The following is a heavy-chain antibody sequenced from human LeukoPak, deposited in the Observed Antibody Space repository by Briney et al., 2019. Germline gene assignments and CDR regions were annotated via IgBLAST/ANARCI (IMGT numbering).Heavy chain of an antibody. CDR2: IWYDGSNK. CDR1: GFTFSDYS. Sequence: PGGSLRLSCAASGFTFSDYSMNWVRQAPGKGLEWVAVIWYDGSNKYYADSVKGRFTISRDNSKNTLYLQMNSLRAEDTAVCYCARFRLWFGELSVGSYGMDVWGQGTTVTVSS. D-gene: IGHD3-10*01. V-gene: IGHV3-33*08. J-gene: IGHJ6*02. CDR3: ARFRLWFGELSVGSYGMDV.